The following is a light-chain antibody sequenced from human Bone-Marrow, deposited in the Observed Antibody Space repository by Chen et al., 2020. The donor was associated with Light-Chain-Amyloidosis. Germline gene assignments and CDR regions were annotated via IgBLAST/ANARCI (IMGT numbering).Light chain of an antibody. CDR3: QVWDRSSDRPV. Sequence: SYVLTQPSSVSVAPGQTATIACGGNNIGSTSVHWYQQTPGQAPLMVVCDDSDRPSGIPERLSGSHSGNKATLTISRVEAGDEADYYCQVWDRSSDRPVFGGGTKLTVL. CDR1: NIGSTS. J-gene: IGLJ3*02. CDR2: DDS. V-gene: IGLV3-21*02.